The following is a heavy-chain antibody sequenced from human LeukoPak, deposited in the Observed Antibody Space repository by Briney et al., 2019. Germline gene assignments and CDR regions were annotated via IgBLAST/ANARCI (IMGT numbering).Heavy chain of an antibody. Sequence: GGSLRLSCAAFGFTFSSYEMNWVRQAPGKGLEWVSYISSSSGSTIYYADSVKGRFTISRDNAKNSLYLQMNSLRAEDTAVYYCARDSSGWYYFDYWGQGTLVTVSS. D-gene: IGHD6-19*01. CDR2: ISSSSGSTI. J-gene: IGHJ4*02. V-gene: IGHV3-48*03. CDR3: ARDSSGWYYFDY. CDR1: GFTFSSYE.